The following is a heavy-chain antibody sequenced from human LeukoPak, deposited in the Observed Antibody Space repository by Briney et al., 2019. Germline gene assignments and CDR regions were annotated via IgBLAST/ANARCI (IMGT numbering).Heavy chain of an antibody. Sequence: SETLSLTCTVSGGSISSSSYYWGWIRQPPGKGLEWIGSIYYSGSTYYNPSLKSRVTISVDTSKNQFSLKLSSVTAADTAVYYCARNRKDYGGPFDYWGQGTLVTVSS. J-gene: IGHJ4*02. CDR3: ARNRKDYGGPFDY. CDR1: GGSISSSSYY. V-gene: IGHV4-39*07. D-gene: IGHD4-23*01. CDR2: IYYSGST.